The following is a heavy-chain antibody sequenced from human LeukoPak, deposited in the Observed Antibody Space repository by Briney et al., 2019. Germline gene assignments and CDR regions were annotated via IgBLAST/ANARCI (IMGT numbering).Heavy chain of an antibody. CDR2: ISSSGSTI. J-gene: IGHJ4*02. CDR1: GFTFSSYE. Sequence: GGSLRLSCAASGFTFSSYEMNWVRQAPGKGLEWVSYISSSGSTIYYADSVKGRFTVSRDNARNSLSLQMNSLRVEDTAVYYCARDRQSGSHLNFFDYWGQGALVTVSS. CDR3: ARDRQSGSHLNFFDY. D-gene: IGHD1-26*01. V-gene: IGHV3-48*03.